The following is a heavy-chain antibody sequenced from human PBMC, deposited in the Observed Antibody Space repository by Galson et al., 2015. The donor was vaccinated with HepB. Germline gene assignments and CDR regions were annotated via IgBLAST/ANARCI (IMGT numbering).Heavy chain of an antibody. J-gene: IGHJ5*02. CDR1: GYTFTSYG. Sequence: SVKVSCKASGYTFTSYGISWVRQAPGQGLEWMGWISAYNGDTNYAQKLQGRVTMTTGKSTSTAYMELSSLRSEDTAVYYCARARTRTIFGVVRGWFDPWGQGTLVTVSS. CDR2: ISAYNGDT. V-gene: IGHV1-18*04. D-gene: IGHD3-3*01. CDR3: ARARTRTIFGVVRGWFDP.